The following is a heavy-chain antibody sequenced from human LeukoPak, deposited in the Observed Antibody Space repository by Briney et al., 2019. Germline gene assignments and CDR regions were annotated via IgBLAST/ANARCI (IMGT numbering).Heavy chain of an antibody. J-gene: IGHJ2*01. CDR1: GFTVSSNY. CDR3: ASSPKLYDSSGYYPDWYFDL. V-gene: IGHV3-66*01. CDR2: IYSGGST. D-gene: IGHD3-22*01. Sequence: PGGSLRLSCAASGFTVSSNYMSWVRQAPGKGPEWVSVIYSGGSTYYADSVKGRFTISRDNSKNTLYLQMNSLRAEDTAVYYCASSPKLYDSSGYYPDWYFDLWGRGTLVTVSS.